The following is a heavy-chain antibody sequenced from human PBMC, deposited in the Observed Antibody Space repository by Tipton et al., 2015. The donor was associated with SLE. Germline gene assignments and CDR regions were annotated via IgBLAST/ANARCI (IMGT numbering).Heavy chain of an antibody. CDR3: ARDHYYDSSGYYYPFDI. CDR1: GDSINNDYF. CDR2: IYDGGTT. V-gene: IGHV4-38-2*02. Sequence: TLSLTCTVSGDSINNDYFWGWIRQPPGKGLEWIGNIYDGGTTHYNPSLKSRVTMSVGTSKNQFSLKLSSVTAADTAVYYCARDHYYDSSGYYYPFDIWGQGTIVTVSS. D-gene: IGHD3-22*01. J-gene: IGHJ3*02.